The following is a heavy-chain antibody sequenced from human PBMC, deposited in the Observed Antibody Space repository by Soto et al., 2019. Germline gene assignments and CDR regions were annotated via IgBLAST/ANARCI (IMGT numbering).Heavy chain of an antibody. D-gene: IGHD5-18*01. CDR1: GFTCSSYA. J-gene: IGHJ4*02. CDR2: ISYDGSNK. Sequence: QVQLVESGGGVVQPGRSLRLSCAASGFTCSSYAMHWVRQAPGKGLAWVAVISYDGSNKYYADSVKGRFTISRDNSKNPLYLQMNSLRAEDTAVYYCARDSDTAMVTGGYFDYWGQGPLVTVSS. CDR3: ARDSDTAMVTGGYFDY. V-gene: IGHV3-30-3*01.